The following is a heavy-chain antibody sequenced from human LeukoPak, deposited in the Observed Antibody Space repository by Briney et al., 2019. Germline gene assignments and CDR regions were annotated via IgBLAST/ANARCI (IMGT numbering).Heavy chain of an antibody. CDR2: IYHSGST. V-gene: IGHV4-38-2*01. D-gene: IGHD6-19*01. Sequence: SETLSLTCAVSGYSISSGYYWGWIRQPPGKGLEWIGSIYHSGSTYYNPSLKSRVTISVDTSKNQFSLKLSSVTAADTAVYYCVGGIAVAGYWGQGTLVTVSS. CDR3: VGGIAVAGY. CDR1: GYSISSGYY. J-gene: IGHJ4*02.